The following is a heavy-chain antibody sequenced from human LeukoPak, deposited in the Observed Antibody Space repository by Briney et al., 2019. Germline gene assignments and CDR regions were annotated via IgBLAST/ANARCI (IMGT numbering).Heavy chain of an antibody. Sequence: PGGSLRLSCAVSGFTFDDHGMSWVRQAPGKGLEWVSGINWNGGSTGYADSVKGRFTISRDNAKNSLYQQMNSLRAEDTALYHCARAVYYDFWSGSPDDAFDIWGQGTMVTVSS. J-gene: IGHJ3*02. CDR1: GFTFDDHG. V-gene: IGHV3-20*01. D-gene: IGHD3-3*01. CDR3: ARAVYYDFWSGSPDDAFDI. CDR2: INWNGGST.